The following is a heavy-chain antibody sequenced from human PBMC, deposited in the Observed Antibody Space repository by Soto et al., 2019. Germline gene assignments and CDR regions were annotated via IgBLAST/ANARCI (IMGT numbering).Heavy chain of an antibody. CDR3: ARDPRPLEHYYFDY. CDR2: ISYDGSNK. D-gene: IGHD3-3*01. J-gene: IGHJ4*02. Sequence: GSLRLSCAASGFTFSSYAMHWVRQAPGKGLEWVAVISYDGSNKYYADSVKGRFTISRDNSKNTLYLQMNSLRAEDTAVYYCARDPRPLEHYYFDYWGQGTLVTVSS. V-gene: IGHV3-30-3*01. CDR1: GFTFSSYA.